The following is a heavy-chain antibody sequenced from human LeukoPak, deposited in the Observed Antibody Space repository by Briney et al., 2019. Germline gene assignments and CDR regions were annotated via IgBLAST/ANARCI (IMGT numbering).Heavy chain of an antibody. V-gene: IGHV3-30*03. Sequence: QPGGSLRLSCAASGFSVSKSVMYWLRQAPGMGLEWVAATSYEGNGTFYAGSVKGRFTMSRDNSNNMVYLQMNSLRHEDTALYYCASEVEALLDHWGQGTLVTVSS. J-gene: IGHJ4*02. CDR3: ASEVEALLDH. CDR2: TSYEGNGT. CDR1: GFSVSKSV. D-gene: IGHD2-15*01.